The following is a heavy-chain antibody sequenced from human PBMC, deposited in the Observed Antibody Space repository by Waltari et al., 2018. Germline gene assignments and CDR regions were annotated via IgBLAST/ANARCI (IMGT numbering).Heavy chain of an antibody. J-gene: IGHJ4*02. Sequence: QVQLQESGPGLVKPSQTLSLTCTVSGDSISNGSSHWSWIRQPAVKRLEWIGRIYNSGGGNHPPARKCLVTISMHTSKNPFSLALRSVPAADTAIYYCAREEGRYYNFWNGYYAFDNWGQGTLVTVSS. CDR1: GDSISNGSSH. V-gene: IGHV4-61*02. CDR2: IYNSGGG. D-gene: IGHD3-3*01. CDR3: AREEGRYYNFWNGYYAFDN.